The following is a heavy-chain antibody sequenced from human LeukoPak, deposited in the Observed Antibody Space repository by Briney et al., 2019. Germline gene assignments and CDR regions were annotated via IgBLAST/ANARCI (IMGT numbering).Heavy chain of an antibody. CDR3: AREAPRELWSNPFDI. V-gene: IGHV4-31*03. Sequence: PSETLSLTCTVSGGSISSGGYYWSWIRQHPGKGVEWIGYIYYSGSTYYNPSLKSRVTISVDPSKNQCSLKLSSVTAADTAVYYWAREAPRELWSNPFDIWGQGTMVTVSS. J-gene: IGHJ3*02. CDR2: IYYSGST. CDR1: GGSISSGGYY. D-gene: IGHD5-18*01.